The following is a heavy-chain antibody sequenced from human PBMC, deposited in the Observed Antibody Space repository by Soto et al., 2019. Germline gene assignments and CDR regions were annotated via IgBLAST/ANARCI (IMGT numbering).Heavy chain of an antibody. CDR1: GFTFSNYN. Sequence: EEQVVESGGGLVQPGGSLRLSCAASGFTFSNYNMNWVRQAPGKGLEWVSSSSGSGGTINYADSVKGRFTVSRDNAKNSLYLHMNSLRVEDTAVHFCARGYSGYEYWGQGTLVTVSS. V-gene: IGHV3-48*03. D-gene: IGHD5-12*01. CDR3: ARGYSGYEY. CDR2: SSGSGGTI. J-gene: IGHJ4*02.